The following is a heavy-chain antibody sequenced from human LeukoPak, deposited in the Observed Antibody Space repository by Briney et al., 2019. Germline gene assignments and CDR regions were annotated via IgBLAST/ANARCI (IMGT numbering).Heavy chain of an antibody. CDR1: GVTFSSYA. CDR3: AKASGRGGAFDI. CDR2: ISGSGGST. J-gene: IGHJ3*02. Sequence: PGGTLNLYCAASGVTFSSYAVRWARQAPGKGLEWVSAISGSGGSTYYADSVKGRFTISRDNSKNTLYLQMNSLRAEDTAVYYCAKASGRGGAFDIWGQGTMVTVSS. V-gene: IGHV3-23*01. D-gene: IGHD6-25*01.